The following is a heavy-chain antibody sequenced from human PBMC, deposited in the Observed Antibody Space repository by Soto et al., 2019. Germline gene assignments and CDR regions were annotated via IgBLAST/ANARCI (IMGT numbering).Heavy chain of an antibody. Sequence: PSETLSLTCTVSGGSISSGSSYWGWIRQPPGKGLEWIGSMHYSGSTYYNPSLKSRITIPVDTSKNQLSLRLSSVTAADTAVYFCAKTGFWSDYRVADYWGQGTLVTVSS. V-gene: IGHV4-39*01. J-gene: IGHJ4*02. D-gene: IGHD3-3*01. CDR3: AKTGFWSDYRVADY. CDR1: GGSISSGSSY. CDR2: MHYSGST.